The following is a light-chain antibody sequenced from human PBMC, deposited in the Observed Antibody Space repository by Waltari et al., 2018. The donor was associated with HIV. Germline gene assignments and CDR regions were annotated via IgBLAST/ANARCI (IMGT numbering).Light chain of an antibody. CDR1: SSDVGAYNY. V-gene: IGLV2-8*01. Sequence: QSALTQPPSASGSPGQSVTISCTGTSSDVGAYNYVSWYKQHPGKAPKLMIYEVTKRPSGVPARFSGSKSGNTASLTVSGLQAEDEADYYCRSYAGGRGGVFGTGTTVTVL. J-gene: IGLJ1*01. CDR2: EVT. CDR3: RSYAGGRGGV.